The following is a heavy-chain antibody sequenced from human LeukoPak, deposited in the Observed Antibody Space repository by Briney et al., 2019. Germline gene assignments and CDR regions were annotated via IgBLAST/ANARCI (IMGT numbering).Heavy chain of an antibody. CDR3: ARDHCSSTSCYVWSY. D-gene: IGHD2-2*01. Sequence: GRSLRLSCAASGFTFSSYAMHWVRQAPGKGLEWVAVIWDDGTNKYYADSVKGRFSISRDNSKNTLYLQMNSLRADDTAVYYCARDHCSSTSCYVWSYWGQGTLVTVS. CDR1: GFTFSSYA. J-gene: IGHJ4*02. V-gene: IGHV3-33*08. CDR2: IWDDGTNK.